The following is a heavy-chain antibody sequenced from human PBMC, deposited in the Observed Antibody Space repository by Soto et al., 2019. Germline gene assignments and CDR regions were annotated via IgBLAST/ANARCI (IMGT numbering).Heavy chain of an antibody. D-gene: IGHD2-2*01. CDR3: ARDGGQGCSSTSCYDSGVADYYYYYGMDV. J-gene: IGHJ6*02. CDR1: GYTFTGYY. CDR2: ISAYNGNT. Sequence: ASVKVSCKASGYTFTGYYMHWVRQAPGQGLEWMGWISAYNGNTNYAQKLRGRVTMTTDTSTSTAYMELRSLRSDDTAVYYCARDGGQGCSSTSCYDSGVADYYYYYGMDVWGQGTTVTVSS. V-gene: IGHV1-18*04.